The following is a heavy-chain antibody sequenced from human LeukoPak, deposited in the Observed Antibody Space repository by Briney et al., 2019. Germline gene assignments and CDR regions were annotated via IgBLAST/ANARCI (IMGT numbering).Heavy chain of an antibody. CDR3: ARGPLWIQLRTSLLFDY. Sequence: ASVKVSCKASGYTFTGYYMHWVRQAPGQGLEWMGWINPNSGGTNYAQKFQGWVTMTRDTSNSTAYMELSRLRSDDTAVYYCARGPLWIQLRTSLLFDYWGQGTLVTVSS. J-gene: IGHJ4*02. CDR2: INPNSGGT. CDR1: GYTFTGYY. D-gene: IGHD5-18*01. V-gene: IGHV1-2*04.